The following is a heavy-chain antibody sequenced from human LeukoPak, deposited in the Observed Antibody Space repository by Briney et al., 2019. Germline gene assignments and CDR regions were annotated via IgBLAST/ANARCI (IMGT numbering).Heavy chain of an antibody. Sequence: GASVNVSFKSSVYTFTGYYMHWVRQAPGQGREWMGWINPNSGGTNYAQKFQGRVTMTRDTSISTAYMELSRLRSDDTAVYYCARDPDYDFWSGPFDYWGQGTLVTVSS. V-gene: IGHV1-2*02. CDR2: INPNSGGT. J-gene: IGHJ4*02. D-gene: IGHD3-3*01. CDR1: VYTFTGYY. CDR3: ARDPDYDFWSGPFDY.